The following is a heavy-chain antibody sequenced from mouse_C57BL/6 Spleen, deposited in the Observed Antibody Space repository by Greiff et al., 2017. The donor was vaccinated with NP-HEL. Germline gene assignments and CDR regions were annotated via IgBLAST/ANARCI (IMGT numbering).Heavy chain of an antibody. CDR2: ISYSGST. J-gene: IGHJ1*03. V-gene: IGHV3-8*01. D-gene: IGHD1-1*01. Sequence: EVKLQESGPGLAKPSQTLSLTCSVTGYSITSDYWNWIRKFPGNKLEYMGYISYSGSTYYNPSLKSRISITRDTSKNQYYLQLNSVTTEDTATYYCARAHYYGSSPWYFDVWGTGTTVTVSS. CDR1: GYSITSDY. CDR3: ARAHYYGSSPWYFDV.